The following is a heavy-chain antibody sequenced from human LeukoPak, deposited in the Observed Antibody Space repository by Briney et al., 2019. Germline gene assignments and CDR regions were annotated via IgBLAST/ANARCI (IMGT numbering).Heavy chain of an antibody. CDR1: GYTFSNYG. V-gene: IGHV1-3*04. CDR2: INTGNGNT. CDR3: ARVPLDDASRHYYPH. Sequence: ASVKVACKTSGYTFSNYGMHWVRQAPRQSLEWMGWINTGNGNTKSSQKFQDRVTLTRDTSASTAYMELNSLSSEDTPVYYCARVPLDDASRHYYPHWGQGTLVTVSS. D-gene: IGHD3-10*01. J-gene: IGHJ1*01.